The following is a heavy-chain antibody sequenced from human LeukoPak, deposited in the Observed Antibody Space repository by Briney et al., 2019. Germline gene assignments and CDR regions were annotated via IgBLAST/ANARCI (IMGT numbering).Heavy chain of an antibody. V-gene: IGHV3-49*03. CDR2: IRSKAYGGTT. CDR3: TRDFGDCSGGSCYSIGY. CDR1: GFTFGDYA. D-gene: IGHD2-15*01. Sequence: PGGSLRLSCTASGFTFGDYAMSWFRQAPGKGLEWVGFIRSKAYGGTTEYAASVKGRLTISRDDSKSIAYLQMNSLKTEDTAVYYCTRDFGDCSGGSCYSIGYWGQGTLVTVSS. J-gene: IGHJ4*02.